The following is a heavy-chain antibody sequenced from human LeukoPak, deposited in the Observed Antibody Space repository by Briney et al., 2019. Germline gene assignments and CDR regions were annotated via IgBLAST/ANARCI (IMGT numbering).Heavy chain of an antibody. V-gene: IGHV4-39*01. CDR1: GGSISSSSYY. CDR2: IYYSGST. CDR3: ARRGSSGYLQYLDY. D-gene: IGHD3-22*01. Sequence: SETLSLTCTVSGGSISSSSYYWGWIRQPPGKGLEWIGIIYYSGSTDYNPCRKSLMTISVDTSKKQFSLTLSSVTAADTAMYYCARRGSSGYLQYLDYWGEGPLVTVSS. J-gene: IGHJ4*02.